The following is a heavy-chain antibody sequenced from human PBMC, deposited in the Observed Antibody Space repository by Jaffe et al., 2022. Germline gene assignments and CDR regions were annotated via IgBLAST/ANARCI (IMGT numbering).Heavy chain of an antibody. CDR1: GFTFKNYE. CDR2: IRNRGRDI. CDR3: ARGYDNSGTHFDY. D-gene: IGHD3-22*01. J-gene: IGHJ4*02. V-gene: IGHV3-48*03. Sequence: EVQLVESGGGLVQTGGSLRLSCAASGFTFKNYEMDWVRQAPGKGLEWIAKIRNRGRDIFYADSLKGRFTVSRDNAKNSVYLQMNSLRDEDTAVYYCARGYDNSGTHFDYWGQGTLVIVSS.